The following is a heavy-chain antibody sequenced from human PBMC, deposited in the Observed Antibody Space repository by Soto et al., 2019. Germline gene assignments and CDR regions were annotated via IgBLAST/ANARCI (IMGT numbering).Heavy chain of an antibody. V-gene: IGHV3-33*01. CDR1: GFIFSNYG. J-gene: IGHJ6*02. Sequence: GGSLRLSCAASGFIFSNYGMHWVRQAPGKGLEWVAVIWYDGGNKYYADSVRGRLSISRDNSKNTLFLQINSLRAEDTAVHYCGRDYYKENYYNDGINVWGQGTTVTVSS. CDR3: GRDYYKENYYNDGINV. D-gene: IGHD3-22*01. CDR2: IWYDGGNK.